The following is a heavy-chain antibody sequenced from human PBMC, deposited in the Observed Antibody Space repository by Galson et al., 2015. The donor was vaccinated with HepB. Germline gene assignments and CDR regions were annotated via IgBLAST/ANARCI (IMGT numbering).Heavy chain of an antibody. CDR3: ARANGYCSGGSCYYYYGMDV. J-gene: IGHJ6*02. Sequence: SVKVSCKASGYTFTSYDINWVRQATGQGLEWMGWMNPNSGNTGYAQKFQSRVTMTRNTSISTAYMELSSLRSEDTAVYYCARANGYCSGGSCYYYYGMDVWGQGTTVTVSS. V-gene: IGHV1-8*01. CDR1: GYTFTSYD. D-gene: IGHD2-15*01. CDR2: MNPNSGNT.